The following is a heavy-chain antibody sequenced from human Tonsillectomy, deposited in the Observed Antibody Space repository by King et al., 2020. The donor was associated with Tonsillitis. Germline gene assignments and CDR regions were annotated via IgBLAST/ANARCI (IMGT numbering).Heavy chain of an antibody. CDR1: GGSFSCYD. CDR3: AREKGMAKLRGFDY. Sequence: VQLQQWGAGLLKPSETLSLTCAVYGGSFSCYDWSWIRQSPGKGLEWIGEINHSGSTNYNPSLKSRVTISVDTSKNQFSLKLSSVTAADTAVYYCAREKGMAKLRGFDYWGQGTLVTVSS. D-gene: IGHD5-24*01. J-gene: IGHJ4*02. V-gene: IGHV4-34*01. CDR2: INHSGST.